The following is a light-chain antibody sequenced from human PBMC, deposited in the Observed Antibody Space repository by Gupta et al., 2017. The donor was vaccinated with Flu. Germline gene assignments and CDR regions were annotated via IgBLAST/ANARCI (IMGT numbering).Light chain of an antibody. CDR2: DDN. CDR1: SSTVGSII. J-gene: IGLJ3*02. V-gene: IGLV1-44*01. Sequence: VTNSYPEASSTVGSIIVGWYQHLPGRAPNLLIYDDNKRRSGGPDRVSGSKSGTSAALAINVLPSAEEADYYCEAWEERLNGLWVFGGGTKLTVL. CDR3: EAWEERLNGLWV.